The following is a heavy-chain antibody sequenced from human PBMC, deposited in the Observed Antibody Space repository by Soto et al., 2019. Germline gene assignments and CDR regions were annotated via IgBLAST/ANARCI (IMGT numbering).Heavy chain of an antibody. J-gene: IGHJ4*02. D-gene: IGHD6-6*01. V-gene: IGHV4-4*02. CDR1: GGSITSSNW. CDR3: ARASADDSISFDS. CDR2: IYYSGST. Sequence: QVQLQESGPELVKPSGTLSLTCNVSGGSITSSNWWNWVRQPPGKGLEWIGEIYYSGSTNYNPSLKSRVTLSGDKSKIQFSLSLSSVTAADTAVYYFARASADDSISFDSCGQGTLVTVSS.